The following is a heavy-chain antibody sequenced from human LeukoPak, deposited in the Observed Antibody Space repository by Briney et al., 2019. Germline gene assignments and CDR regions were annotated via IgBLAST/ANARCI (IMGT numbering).Heavy chain of an antibody. Sequence: PGGSPILSCAASGITFSSHAMSWVRQAPGKGLEWVSLISGSGGHTYYGDSVKGRFTISRDNSTNRLYLQMNSLRPEDTAVYYCAKGGAATMRDGYNYYYYYMEVWGRGTTVTVSS. J-gene: IGHJ6*03. CDR2: ISGSGGHT. D-gene: IGHD5-24*01. CDR1: GITFSSHA. V-gene: IGHV3-23*01. CDR3: AKGGAATMRDGYNYYYYYMEV.